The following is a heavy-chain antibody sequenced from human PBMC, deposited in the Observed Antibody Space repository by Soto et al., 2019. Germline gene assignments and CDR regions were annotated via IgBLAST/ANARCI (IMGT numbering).Heavy chain of an antibody. D-gene: IGHD1-26*01. J-gene: IGHJ3*02. CDR3: TREFRTSGSRDAVDI. CDR2: TYPGGTT. V-gene: IGHV3-66*01. CDR1: GFTVSSNY. Sequence: PGGSLRLSCAASGFTVSSNYMRWVRQAPGRGLEWVSVTYPGGTTHYADSVKGRFTISRDNSKNTMDLQMNSLRADDTAMYYCTREFRTSGSRDAVDIWGQATVVTFSS.